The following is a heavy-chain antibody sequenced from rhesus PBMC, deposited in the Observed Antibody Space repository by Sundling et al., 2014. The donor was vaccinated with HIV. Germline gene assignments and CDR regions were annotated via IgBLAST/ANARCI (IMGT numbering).Heavy chain of an antibody. CDR3: ARDLGRY. J-gene: IGHJ4*01. V-gene: IGHV4-92*01. CDR1: GGSISDTYR. D-gene: IGHD3-34*01. CDR2: ISGSGGST. Sequence: QVQLQESGPGLVKPSETLSLTCAVSGGSISDTYRWTWIRQPPGKGLEWIGRISGSGGSTEHNPSLKSRVTIAKDTSKNQFSLKLSSVTAADTAIYYCARDLGRYWGQGVLVTVSS.